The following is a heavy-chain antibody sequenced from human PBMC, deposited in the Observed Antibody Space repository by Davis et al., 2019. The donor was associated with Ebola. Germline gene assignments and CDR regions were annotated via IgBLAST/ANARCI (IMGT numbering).Heavy chain of an antibody. D-gene: IGHD3-16*02. CDR2: ISAYNGNT. V-gene: IGHV1-18*01. CDR3: ARGSLGELSLLGS. J-gene: IGHJ4*02. CDR1: GYTFTSYA. Sequence: AASVKVSCKASGYTFTSYAMHWVRQAPGQGLEWMGWISAYNGNTNYAQKLQGRVTMTTDTSTSTAYMELRSLRSDDTAVYYCARGSLGELSLLGSWGQGTLVTVSS.